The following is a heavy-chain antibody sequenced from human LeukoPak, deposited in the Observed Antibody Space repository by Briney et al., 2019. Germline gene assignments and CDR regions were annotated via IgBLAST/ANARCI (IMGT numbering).Heavy chain of an antibody. CDR3: ARARYDFWSGYYTRAFDI. V-gene: IGHV3-48*01. CDR1: GFTFSSYS. D-gene: IGHD3-3*01. J-gene: IGHJ3*02. Sequence: GGSLRLSCAASGFTFSSYSMNWVRQAPGKGLEWVSYISSSSSTIYYADSVKGRFTISRDNAKNSLYLQMNSLRAEDTAVYYCARARYDFWSGYYTRAFDIWGQGTMVTVSS. CDR2: ISSSSSTI.